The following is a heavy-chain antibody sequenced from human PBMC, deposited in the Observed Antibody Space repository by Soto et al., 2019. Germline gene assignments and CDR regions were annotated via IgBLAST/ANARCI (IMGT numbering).Heavy chain of an antibody. V-gene: IGHV3-48*03. CDR1: GFTFSNYE. CDR2: ISTTSSHI. Sequence: EVQLVESGGTLVQPGGSLRLSCAASGFTFSNYEMSWVRQAPGKGLEWVSYISTTSSHIYYADSVKGRFTISRDNAKNSLYLQMNSLRDEDTAVYYCARRYRVRGWDYYGMDVWGQGTTVTVSS. CDR3: ARRYRVRGWDYYGMDV. J-gene: IGHJ6*02. D-gene: IGHD1-26*01.